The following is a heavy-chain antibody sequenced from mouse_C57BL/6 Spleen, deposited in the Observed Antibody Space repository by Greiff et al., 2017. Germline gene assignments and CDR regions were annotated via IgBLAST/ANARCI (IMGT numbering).Heavy chain of an antibody. Sequence: EVKLVESGGGLVQPGGSLKLSCAASGFTFSDYGMAWVRQAPRTGPEWVAFISNLAYSIYYADTVTGRFTISRENAKNTLYLEMSSLRSEDTAMYYCARHEDYDYGSWFAYWGQGTLVTVSA. J-gene: IGHJ3*01. D-gene: IGHD2-4*01. CDR3: ARHEDYDYGSWFAY. CDR2: ISNLAYSI. CDR1: GFTFSDYG. V-gene: IGHV5-15*04.